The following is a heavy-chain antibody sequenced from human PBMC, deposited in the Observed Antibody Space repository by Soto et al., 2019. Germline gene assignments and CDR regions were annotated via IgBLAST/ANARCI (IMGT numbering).Heavy chain of an antibody. V-gene: IGHV4-39*01. D-gene: IGHD3-10*01. CDR1: GGSISSSSYY. CDR2: IYYSGST. J-gene: IGHJ6*02. CDR3: ARHDLPNYYGSGSYYSDYYYGMDV. Sequence: PSETLSLTCTVSGGSISSSSYYWGWIRQPPGKGLEWIGSIYYSGSTYYNPSLKSRVTISVDTSKNQFSLKLSSVTAADTAVYYCARHDLPNYYGSGSYYSDYYYGMDVWGQGTTVTVSS.